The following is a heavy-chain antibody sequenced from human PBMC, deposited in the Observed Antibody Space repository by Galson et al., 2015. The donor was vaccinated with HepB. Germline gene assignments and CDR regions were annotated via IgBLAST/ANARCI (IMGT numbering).Heavy chain of an antibody. CDR1: GGTFSSYA. Sequence: SVKVSCKASGGTFSSYAISWVRQAPGQGLEWMGGIIPIFGIANYAQKFQGRVTITADESTSTAYMELSSLRSEDTAVYYCARGLAYEDYGMDVWGQGTTVTVSS. D-gene: IGHD3-16*01. CDR3: ARGLAYEDYGMDV. CDR2: IIPIFGIA. V-gene: IGHV1-69*13. J-gene: IGHJ6*02.